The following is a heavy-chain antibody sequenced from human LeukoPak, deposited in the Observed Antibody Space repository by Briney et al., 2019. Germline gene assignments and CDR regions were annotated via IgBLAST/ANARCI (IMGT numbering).Heavy chain of an antibody. CDR2: IYSGGST. V-gene: IGHV3-66*01. D-gene: IGHD3-3*01. CDR1: GLTVRSTY. CDR3: ARDLLEWYFDY. Sequence: PGGSLRLSCAAPGLTVRSTYMSWVRQTPGKGLEWVSVIYSGGSTYYADSVKGRFTISRDNSKNTLYLQMNSLRAEDTAVYYCARDLLEWYFDYWGQGTLVTVSS. J-gene: IGHJ4*02.